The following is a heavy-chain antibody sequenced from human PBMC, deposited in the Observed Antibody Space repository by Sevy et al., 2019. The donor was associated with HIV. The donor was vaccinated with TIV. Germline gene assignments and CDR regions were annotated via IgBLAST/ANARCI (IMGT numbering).Heavy chain of an antibody. CDR1: GFTFSSYA. D-gene: IGHD5-18*01. Sequence: GGSLRLSCSASGFTFSSYAMHWVRQAPGKGLEYVSAISSNGGSTYYADSVKGRFTISRDNSKNTQYLQMRSLRAEDTAVYYCVKDRRGYSYGTFDYWGQGTLVTVSS. V-gene: IGHV3-64D*06. CDR2: ISSNGGST. J-gene: IGHJ4*02. CDR3: VKDRRGYSYGTFDY.